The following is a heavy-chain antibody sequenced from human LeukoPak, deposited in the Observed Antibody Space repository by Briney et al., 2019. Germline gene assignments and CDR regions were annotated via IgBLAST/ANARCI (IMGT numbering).Heavy chain of an antibody. Sequence: PGGSLRLSCAASGFTFSSYWMSWVRQAPGKGLEWVANIKQDGSEKYYVDSAKGRFTISRDNAKNSLYLQMNSLRAEDTAVYYCARDSQYSSGWYRLGYYYYYMDVWGKGTTVTVSS. CDR3: ARDSQYSSGWYRLGYYYYYMDV. D-gene: IGHD6-19*01. CDR2: IKQDGSEK. CDR1: GFTFSSYW. J-gene: IGHJ6*03. V-gene: IGHV3-7*01.